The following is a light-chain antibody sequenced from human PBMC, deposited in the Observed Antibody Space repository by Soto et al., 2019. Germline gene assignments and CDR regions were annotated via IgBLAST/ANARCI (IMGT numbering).Light chain of an antibody. CDR1: QSISSN. Sequence: EIVMTQSPATLSVSPGERATLSCRASQSISSNLAWYQQKPGQAPRLLIYGASTRATGIPDRFSGSGSGTEVTLTISSLHSEDFAVYYCQQYSSWPLTFGGGTKVEIK. J-gene: IGKJ4*01. V-gene: IGKV3-15*01. CDR2: GAS. CDR3: QQYSSWPLT.